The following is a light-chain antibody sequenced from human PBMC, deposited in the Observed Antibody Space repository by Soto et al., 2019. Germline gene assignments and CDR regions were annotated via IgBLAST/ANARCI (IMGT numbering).Light chain of an antibody. CDR3: CSFARSSTSYV. CDR2: EGS. J-gene: IGLJ1*01. V-gene: IGLV2-23*01. Sequence: QSVRTQPASVSGSPGQSITISCTGTSSDIGSSNLVSWYQQHPGKAPKLIIYEGSRRPSGVSGRFSGSKSGNTASLTISGLQAEDEADYYCCSFARSSTSYVFGTGTKVTVL. CDR1: SSDIGSSNL.